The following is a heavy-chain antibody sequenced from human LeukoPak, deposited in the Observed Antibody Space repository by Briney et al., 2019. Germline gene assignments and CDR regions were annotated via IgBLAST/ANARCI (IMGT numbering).Heavy chain of an antibody. CDR3: ARAQNILTGYYLFDY. Sequence: GGSLRLSCAASGFTFSSYGMHWVRQAPGKGLEWVGVIWSDGSNDYYADSVRGRFTISRDNSKNTLDLHMNSLRAEDTAVYYCARAQNILTGYYLFDYWGQGTLVTVSS. CDR1: GFTFSSYG. CDR2: IWSDGSND. D-gene: IGHD3-9*01. V-gene: IGHV3-33*01. J-gene: IGHJ4*02.